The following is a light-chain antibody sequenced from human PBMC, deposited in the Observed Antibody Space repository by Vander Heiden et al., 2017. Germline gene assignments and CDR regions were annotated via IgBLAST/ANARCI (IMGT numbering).Light chain of an antibody. V-gene: IGKV3-15*01. CDR2: GAS. J-gene: IGKJ1*01. CDR3: QQYNNWPPWT. CDR1: QSVGSN. Sequence: EIVMTQSPATLSVSPGERATLSCRASQSVGSNLAWYQQKPVQAPRLLIYGASTRATAIPARFSGSGSGTEFTLTISSLQSEDFAVYYCQQYNNWPPWTFGQGTKVEIK.